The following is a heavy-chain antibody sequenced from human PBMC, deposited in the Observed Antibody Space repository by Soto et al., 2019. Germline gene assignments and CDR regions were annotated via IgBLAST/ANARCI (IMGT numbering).Heavy chain of an antibody. D-gene: IGHD6-19*01. CDR1: GYTFTNYG. CDR2: ISGYNGKT. J-gene: IGHJ4*02. Sequence: GASVKVSCKASGYTFTNYGISWVRQVPGQGLEWMGWISGYNGKTNYAQKFQGRVTMTTDISTSTAYMELRSLTSDDTAIYYCARIRLEFMSVPDNFDYWGQGALVTVSS. V-gene: IGHV1-18*04. CDR3: ARIRLEFMSVPDNFDY.